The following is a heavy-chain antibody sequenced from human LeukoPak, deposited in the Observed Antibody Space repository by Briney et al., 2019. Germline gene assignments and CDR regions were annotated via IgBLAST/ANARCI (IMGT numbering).Heavy chain of an antibody. CDR2: IYYSGST. CDR3: ARWGVGGFTVVRGAQSEY. Sequence: SETLSLTCTVSGGSIRNYYWSWIRQPPGKGLEWIGYIYYSGSTNYNPSLKSRVTISVDTSKNQFSLKLSSVTAADTAVYYCARWGVGGFTVVRGAQSEYWGQGTLVTVSS. J-gene: IGHJ4*02. CDR1: GGSIRNYY. V-gene: IGHV4-59*08. D-gene: IGHD3-10*01.